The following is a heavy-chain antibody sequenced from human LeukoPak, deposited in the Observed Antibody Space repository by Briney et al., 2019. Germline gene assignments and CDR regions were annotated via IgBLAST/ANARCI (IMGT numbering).Heavy chain of an antibody. CDR2: IIPIFGTA. CDR1: GGTLSSYA. D-gene: IGHD3-10*01. J-gene: IGHJ3*02. CDR3: ARVLWSHAFDI. Sequence: GASVKVSCKASGGTLSSYAISWVRQAPGQGLEWMGGIIPIFGTANYAQKFQGRVTITADESTSTAYMELSSLRSEDTAVYYCARVLWSHAFDIWGQGTMVTVSP. V-gene: IGHV1-69*13.